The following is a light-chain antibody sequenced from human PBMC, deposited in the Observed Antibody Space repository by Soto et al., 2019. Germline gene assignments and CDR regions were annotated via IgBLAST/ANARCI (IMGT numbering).Light chain of an antibody. CDR3: AAWDDTLRGLVV. CDR2: GND. J-gene: IGLJ2*01. CDR1: SSNIGSHP. V-gene: IGLV1-44*01. Sequence: QSVLTQPPSASGTPGQRVTISCSGSSSNIGSHPVSWYQQLPGTAPKLLLYGNDQRPSGVPDRFSGSKSGTSASLAISGLQSEDEADYYCAAWDDTLRGLVVFGGGTKLTVL.